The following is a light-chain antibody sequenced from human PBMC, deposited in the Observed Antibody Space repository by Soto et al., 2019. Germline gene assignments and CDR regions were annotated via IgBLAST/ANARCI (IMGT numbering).Light chain of an antibody. Sequence: QTVLIQPPSVSGTPGQRVNISCSGSSSNIGGRTVNWYQQVPGTAPKILIYVNNQRPSGVPDRFSGSKSGTSASLAISGLQSEDESDYYCAAWDDSLNGWVFGGGTKLTVL. CDR1: SSNIGGRT. V-gene: IGLV1-44*01. J-gene: IGLJ3*02. CDR3: AAWDDSLNGWV. CDR2: VNN.